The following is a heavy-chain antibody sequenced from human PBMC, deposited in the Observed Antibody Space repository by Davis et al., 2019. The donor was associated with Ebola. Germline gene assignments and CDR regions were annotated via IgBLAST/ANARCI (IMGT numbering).Heavy chain of an antibody. Sequence: MPSETLSLTCTVSGVSISSSSYYWGWIRQPPGKGLEWIGSIYYGGSTYYNPSPKSRVTITVDTTKNQFSLKLGSVTAADTAVYYCARQHGGSYDYWGQGTLVTVAS. CDR3: ARQHGGSYDY. D-gene: IGHD1-26*01. CDR2: IYYGGST. CDR1: GVSISSSSYY. V-gene: IGHV4-39*01. J-gene: IGHJ4*02.